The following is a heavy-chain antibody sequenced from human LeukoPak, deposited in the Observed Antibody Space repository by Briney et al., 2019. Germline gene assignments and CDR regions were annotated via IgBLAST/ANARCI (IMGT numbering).Heavy chain of an antibody. CDR3: ARDLYYYDSSGYSLTHAFDI. Sequence: SETLSLNCTVSGGSSSSYYWSWIRQPAGKELEWIGRIYTSGSTNYNPSLKSRVTMSVDTSKNQFSLKLSSVTAADTAVYYCARDLYYYDSSGYSLTHAFDIWGQGTMVTVSS. CDR1: GGSSSSYY. CDR2: IYTSGST. D-gene: IGHD3-22*01. V-gene: IGHV4-4*07. J-gene: IGHJ3*02.